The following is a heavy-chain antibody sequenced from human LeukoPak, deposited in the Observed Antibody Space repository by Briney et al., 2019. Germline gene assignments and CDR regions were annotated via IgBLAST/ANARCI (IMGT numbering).Heavy chain of an antibody. D-gene: IGHD6-19*01. J-gene: IGHJ4*02. Sequence: GGSLLLSCAASGFTFSSYGMHWVRQAPGKGLEWVAVIWYDGSNKYYADSVKGRFTISRDNSKNTLYLQMNSLRAEDTAVYYCARDKEAVAVYYFDYWGQGTLVTVSS. CDR2: IWYDGSNK. CDR1: GFTFSSYG. V-gene: IGHV3-33*01. CDR3: ARDKEAVAVYYFDY.